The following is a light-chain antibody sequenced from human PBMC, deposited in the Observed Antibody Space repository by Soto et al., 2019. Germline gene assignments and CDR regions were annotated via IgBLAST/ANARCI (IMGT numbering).Light chain of an antibody. V-gene: IGKV1-5*03. CDR1: QSISSW. Sequence: DIQRTQSPSTLSASVGDRVTITCRASQSISSWLAWYQQKPGKAPKLLIYKASSLESGVPSRLSGSGSGTEFTLTINSLQPDDFATYYCQQYNSYWTFGQGTKVDIK. CDR3: QQYNSYWT. J-gene: IGKJ1*01. CDR2: KAS.